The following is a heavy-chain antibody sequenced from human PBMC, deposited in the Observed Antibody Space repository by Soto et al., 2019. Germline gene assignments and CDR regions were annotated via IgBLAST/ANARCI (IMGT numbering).Heavy chain of an antibody. CDR3: ASGTESGIDV. CDR2: INAGNGNT. CDR1: GYTFTSYA. Sequence: QVQLVQSGAEEKKPGASVKVSCKASGYTFTSYAMHWVRQAPGQRLEWMGWINAGNGNTKYSQKFQARVTITRNTSASTDYIELSSLSYEDTAVYYCASGTESGIDVCGHETTVTVSS. V-gene: IGHV1-3*05. J-gene: IGHJ6*02.